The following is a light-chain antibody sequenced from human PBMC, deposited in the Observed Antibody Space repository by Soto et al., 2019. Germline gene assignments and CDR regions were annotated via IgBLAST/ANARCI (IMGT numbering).Light chain of an antibody. J-gene: IGKJ5*01. CDR1: QSISSY. Sequence: DIQMTQSPSSLSASVGDRVTITCRASQSISSYLNWYQQKPGKASKLLIYTASSLQSGVPSRFSGSGSGTDFTLTISSLQPEDFATYYCQQSYSTLITFGQGTRLEI. CDR3: QQSYSTLIT. CDR2: TAS. V-gene: IGKV1-39*01.